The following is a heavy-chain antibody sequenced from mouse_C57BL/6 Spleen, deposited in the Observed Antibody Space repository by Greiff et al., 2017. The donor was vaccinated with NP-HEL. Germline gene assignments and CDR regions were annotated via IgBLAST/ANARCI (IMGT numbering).Heavy chain of an antibody. CDR3: AREGAGYFWFAY. D-gene: IGHD2-3*01. CDR2: IHPNSGST. Sequence: VQLQQSGAELVKPGASVKLSCKASGYTFTSYWMHWVKQRPGQGLEWIGMIHPNSGSTNYNEKFKSKATLTVDKSSSTAYMQLSSLTSEDSAVYYCAREGAGYFWFAYWGQGTLVTVSA. J-gene: IGHJ3*01. V-gene: IGHV1-64*01. CDR1: GYTFTSYW.